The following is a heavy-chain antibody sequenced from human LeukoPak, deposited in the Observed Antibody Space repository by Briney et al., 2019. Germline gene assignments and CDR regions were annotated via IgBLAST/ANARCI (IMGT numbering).Heavy chain of an antibody. V-gene: IGHV3-9*01. CDR3: AKDIVWFGELLSTNFDY. J-gene: IGHJ4*02. CDR1: GFTFDDYA. CDR2: ISWNSGSI. Sequence: PGGSLRLSCAASGFTFDDYAMHWVRQAPGKGLEWVSGISWNSGSIGYADSVKGRFTISRDNAKNSLYLQMNSLRAEDTALYYCAKDIVWFGELLSTNFDYWGQGTLVTVSS. D-gene: IGHD3-10*01.